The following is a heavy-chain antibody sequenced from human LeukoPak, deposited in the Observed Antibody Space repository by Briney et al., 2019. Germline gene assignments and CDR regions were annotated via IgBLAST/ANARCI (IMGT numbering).Heavy chain of an antibody. V-gene: IGHV3-53*01. Sequence: GGSLSLSRAASRLNVSKSHLSWVRQAPGKGLEWVAGIYSAGTTYYADSVKGRFTISREKSTNTLYLQMNSLSAEDTAVYYCARDLAPLLWFGEQREVWGKGTTVTVSS. J-gene: IGHJ6*04. D-gene: IGHD3-10*01. CDR1: RLNVSKSH. CDR3: ARDLAPLLWFGEQREV. CDR2: IYSAGTT.